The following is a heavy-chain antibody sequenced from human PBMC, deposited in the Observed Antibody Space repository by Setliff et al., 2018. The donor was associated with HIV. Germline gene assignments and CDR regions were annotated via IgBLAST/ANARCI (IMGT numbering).Heavy chain of an antibody. J-gene: IGHJ4*02. CDR1: GASISSNT. CDR2: IYNSVTT. Sequence: SETLSLTCIVSGASISSNTWSWIRQAPGKGLQWIGFIYNSVTTNYNPSLKSRVSMSVDKSKNQFSVKLTSVTAADTAVYYCARGHYQRYLDYWGQGTLVTVSS. D-gene: IGHD3-10*01. CDR3: ARGHYQRYLDY. V-gene: IGHV4-59*12.